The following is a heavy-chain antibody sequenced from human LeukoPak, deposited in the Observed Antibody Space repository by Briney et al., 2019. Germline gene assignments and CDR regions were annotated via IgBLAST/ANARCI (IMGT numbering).Heavy chain of an antibody. CDR1: GFTFSSYW. D-gene: IGHD3-10*01. Sequence: GGFLRLSCAASGFTFSSYWMSWVRQSPGKGLEWVANIKPDGSEKYFMDSVKGRFTISRDNAKNALYLEMSSLRAEDTAEYFCARERMYSGSGSTYPYYDYWGQGTLVTVSS. CDR3: ARERMYSGSGSTYPYYDY. V-gene: IGHV3-7*01. CDR2: IKPDGSEK. J-gene: IGHJ4*02.